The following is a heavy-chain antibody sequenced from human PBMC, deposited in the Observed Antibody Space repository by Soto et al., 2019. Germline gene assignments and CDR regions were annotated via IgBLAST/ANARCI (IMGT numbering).Heavy chain of an antibody. Sequence: GGSLRLSCAASGFTVSSYWMSWVRQAPGKGLEWVANIKQDGSEKYYVDSVKGRFTISRDNAKNSLYLQMNSLRAEDTAVYYCAREGYSSSWSDYWGQGTLVTVSS. CDR1: GFTVSSYW. D-gene: IGHD6-13*01. CDR3: AREGYSSSWSDY. J-gene: IGHJ4*02. CDR2: IKQDGSEK. V-gene: IGHV3-7*04.